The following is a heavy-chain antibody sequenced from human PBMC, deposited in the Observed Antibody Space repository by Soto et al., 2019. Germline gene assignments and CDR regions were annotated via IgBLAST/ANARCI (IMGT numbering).Heavy chain of an antibody. D-gene: IGHD2-15*01. CDR3: ARTCSGGTCSFDY. J-gene: IGHJ4*02. CDR2: IYSGGST. Sequence: GGSLRLSCAASGFTFSSYAMSWVRQAPGKGLEWVSVIYSGGSTYYADSVKGRFTISRDNSENTLYLQMNRLRAEDTAVYYCARTCSGGTCSFDYWGQGPLVTVSS. V-gene: IGHV3-66*01. CDR1: GFTFSSYA.